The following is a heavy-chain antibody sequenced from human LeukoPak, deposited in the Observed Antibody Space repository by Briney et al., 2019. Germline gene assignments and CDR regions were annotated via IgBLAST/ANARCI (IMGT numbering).Heavy chain of an antibody. CDR3: ARDLLYSSAAYY. D-gene: IGHD6-19*01. V-gene: IGHV1-18*01. Sequence: ASVKVSCKASGGTFSSYAISWVRQAPGQGLEWMGWISAYNGNTNYAQKLQGRVTMTTDTTTSTAYMELRSLRSDDTAVYYCARDLLYSSAAYYWGQGTLVTVSS. CDR2: ISAYNGNT. CDR1: GGTFSSYA. J-gene: IGHJ4*02.